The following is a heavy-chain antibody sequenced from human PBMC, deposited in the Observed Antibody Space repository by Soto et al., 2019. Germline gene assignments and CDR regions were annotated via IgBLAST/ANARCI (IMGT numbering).Heavy chain of an antibody. CDR1: GFTFSSYG. Sequence: GGSLRLSCAASGFTFSSYGMHWVRQAPGKGLEWVAVISYDGSNKYYADSVKGRFTISRDNSKNTLYLQMNSLRAEDTAVYYCAKGARYSPGVYYYYYYYMDVWGKGTTVTVSS. CDR2: ISYDGSNK. CDR3: AKGARYSPGVYYYYYYYMDV. V-gene: IGHV3-30*18. D-gene: IGHD2-15*01. J-gene: IGHJ6*03.